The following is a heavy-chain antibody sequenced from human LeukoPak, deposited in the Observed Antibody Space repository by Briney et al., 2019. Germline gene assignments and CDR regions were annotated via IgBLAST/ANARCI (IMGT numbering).Heavy chain of an antibody. Sequence: GGSLRLSCAVSAFTVSSNYLSWVRQAPGKGLEWVSVIYGGGSTNYADSVKGRSTISRDNSKNTLYLQMNSLRAEDTAVHYCARDHSGSYQRAFDIWGQGTMVTVSS. D-gene: IGHD1-26*01. J-gene: IGHJ3*02. V-gene: IGHV3-66*02. CDR2: IYGGGST. CDR3: ARDHSGSYQRAFDI. CDR1: AFTVSSNY.